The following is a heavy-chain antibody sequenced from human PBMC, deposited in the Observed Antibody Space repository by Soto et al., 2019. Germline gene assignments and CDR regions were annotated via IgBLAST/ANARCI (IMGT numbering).Heavy chain of an antibody. CDR3: ARDHNRAVNTEYNWFDP. CDR2: IWYDGSNK. D-gene: IGHD4-17*01. J-gene: IGHJ5*02. CDR1: GFTFSSYG. V-gene: IGHV3-33*01. Sequence: QVQLVESGGGVVQPGRSLRLSCAASGFTFSSYGMHWVRQAPGKGLEWVAVIWYDGSNKYYADSVKGRFTISRDNSKNTLYLQMNSLRAEDTAVYYCARDHNRAVNTEYNWFDPWGQGTLVTVSS.